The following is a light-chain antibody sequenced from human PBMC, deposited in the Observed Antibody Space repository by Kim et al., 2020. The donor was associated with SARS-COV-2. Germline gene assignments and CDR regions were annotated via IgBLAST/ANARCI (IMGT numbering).Light chain of an antibody. CDR3: QKNNRLPLT. CDR2: TAS. CDR1: QDISNY. V-gene: IGKV1-27*01. Sequence: DIQMTQSPSSLSASVGDSVSITCRASQDISNYLAWYQQKPGKVPKLLISTASALQSGVPSRFSGRRSGTDFTLTITSLQPEDVGTYYSQKNNRLPLTFGGGSKMDIK. J-gene: IGKJ4*01.